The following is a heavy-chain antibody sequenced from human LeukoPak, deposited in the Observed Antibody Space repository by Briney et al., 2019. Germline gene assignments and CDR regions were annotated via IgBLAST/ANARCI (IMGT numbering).Heavy chain of an antibody. Sequence: SETLSLTCTVSGGSISSSSYYWGWIRQPPGKGLEWIGSIYYSGSTYYNPSLKSRVTISVDTSKNQFSLKLSSVTAADTAVYYCARVKAVADPGAFDIWGQGTMVTVSS. CDR2: IYYSGST. V-gene: IGHV4-39*07. D-gene: IGHD6-19*01. CDR3: ARVKAVADPGAFDI. J-gene: IGHJ3*02. CDR1: GGSISSSSYY.